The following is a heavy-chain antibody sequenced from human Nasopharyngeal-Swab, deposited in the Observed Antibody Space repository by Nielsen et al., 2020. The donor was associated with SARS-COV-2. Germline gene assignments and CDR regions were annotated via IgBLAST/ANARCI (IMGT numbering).Heavy chain of an antibody. Sequence: GGSLRLSCAASGFTFSSYAMSWVRQAPGKGLEWVSVIYSGGSTYYADSVKGRFTISRDNAKNSLYLQMNSLRAEDTAVYYCARDDYGDLGWFDPWGQGTLVTVSS. CDR2: IYSGGST. V-gene: IGHV3-23*03. CDR1: GFTFSSYA. J-gene: IGHJ5*02. CDR3: ARDDYGDLGWFDP. D-gene: IGHD4-17*01.